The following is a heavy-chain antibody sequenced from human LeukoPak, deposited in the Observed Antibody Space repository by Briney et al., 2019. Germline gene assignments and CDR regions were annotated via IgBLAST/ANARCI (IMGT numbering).Heavy chain of an antibody. CDR1: GGSISSGSYY. D-gene: IGHD3-22*01. J-gene: IGHJ3*02. CDR3: ATRGDYSDTSGNSYDALDI. Sequence: SETLSLTCTVSGGSISSGSYYWSWIRQPAGKGLEWIGRIYTSGSTNYIPSLKSRVTVSADPSKTQFSLKLTSVTAADTAVYYCATRGDYSDTSGNSYDALDIWGQGTMVTVSS. CDR2: IYTSGST. V-gene: IGHV4-61*02.